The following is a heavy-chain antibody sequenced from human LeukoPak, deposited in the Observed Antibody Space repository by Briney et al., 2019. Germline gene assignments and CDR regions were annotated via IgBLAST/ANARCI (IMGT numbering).Heavy chain of an antibody. D-gene: IGHD7-27*01. V-gene: IGHV4-39*07. CDR2: IYYSGTT. J-gene: IGHJ4*02. Sequence: SETLSLTCTVSGDSISGSSFWWGWIRRPPGQGLEWIGNIYYSGTTNYSPSLESRVAISVDTSKNQFSLKLSSVTAADTAVYYCARFSPRAMGNYLDFWGQGTLVTVSS. CDR1: GDSISGSSFW. CDR3: ARFSPRAMGNYLDF.